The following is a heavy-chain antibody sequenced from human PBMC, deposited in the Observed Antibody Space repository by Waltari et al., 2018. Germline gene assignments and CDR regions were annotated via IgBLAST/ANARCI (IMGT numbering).Heavy chain of an antibody. CDR2: INGDGSRT. CDR3: ARGHLTGYCNDY. CDR1: GFTFSSYW. J-gene: IGHJ4*02. Sequence: EVQLVESGGGLVQPGGSLRLSCAASGFTFSSYWMHWVRQAPGKGLVWVSRINGDGSRTYDADAVKGRFTISRDNAKNTLYLQMNSLSAEDTAIYYCARGHLTGYCNDYWGQGTLVTVSS. D-gene: IGHD3-9*01. V-gene: IGHV3-74*01.